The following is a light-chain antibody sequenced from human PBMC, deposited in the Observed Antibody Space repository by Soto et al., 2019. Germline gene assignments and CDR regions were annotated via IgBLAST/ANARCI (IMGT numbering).Light chain of an antibody. CDR1: SSNIGTNY. CDR2: RNN. Sequence: QSVLTQPPSASGTPGQRVSISCSGSSSNIGTNYVYWYQHFPGTAPKLLIYRNNQCPSGVPDRFSASKSGTSASLVISGLRSEDEAEYYCAAWDDSLSVLFGGGTKLTVL. J-gene: IGLJ3*02. CDR3: AAWDDSLSVL. V-gene: IGLV1-47*01.